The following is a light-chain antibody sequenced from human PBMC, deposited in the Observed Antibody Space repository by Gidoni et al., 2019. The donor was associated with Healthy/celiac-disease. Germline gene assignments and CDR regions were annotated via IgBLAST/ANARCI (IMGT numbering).Light chain of an antibody. CDR2: DAS. CDR3: QQYDNLPPRVT. J-gene: IGKJ5*01. CDR1: QDISNY. V-gene: IGKV1-33*01. Sequence: DIQMTQSPSSLSASVGDRVTITCQASQDISNYLNWYQQKPGKAPKLLIYDASNLETGVPSRFSGSGSGTDFTFTISSLPPEDIATYYCQQYDNLPPRVTFXQXTRLEIK.